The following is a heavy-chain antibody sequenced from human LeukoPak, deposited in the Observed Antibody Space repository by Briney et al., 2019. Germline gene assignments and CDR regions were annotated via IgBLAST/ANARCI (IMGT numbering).Heavy chain of an antibody. CDR1: GFTFSSYG. D-gene: IGHD4-17*01. Sequence: GGSLRLSCAASGFTFSSYGFHWVRQAPGKGLEWVAVIWYDGSNKYYADSVKGSFTISRDNSKNTLYLQMNSLRAEDTAIYYCAKDDRDDYGDYLGYWGQGTLVTVSS. CDR3: AKDDRDDYGDYLGY. V-gene: IGHV3-33*06. CDR2: IWYDGSNK. J-gene: IGHJ4*02.